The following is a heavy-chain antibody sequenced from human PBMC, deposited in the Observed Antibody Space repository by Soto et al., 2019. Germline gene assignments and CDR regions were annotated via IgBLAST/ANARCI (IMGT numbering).Heavy chain of an antibody. V-gene: IGHV3-30*18. CDR2: ISYDGSNK. J-gene: IGHJ4*02. D-gene: IGHD3-22*01. CDR1: GFTFSSYG. CDR3: AKPEGSYYYDSSGYYRESYYFDY. Sequence: QVQLVESGGGVVQPGRSLRLSCPASGFTFSSYGMHWVRQAPGKGLEWVAVISYDGSNKYYADSVKGRFTSSRDNSKNTLYLQMNSLRAEDTAVYYCAKPEGSYYYDSSGYYRESYYFDYWGQGTLVTVSS.